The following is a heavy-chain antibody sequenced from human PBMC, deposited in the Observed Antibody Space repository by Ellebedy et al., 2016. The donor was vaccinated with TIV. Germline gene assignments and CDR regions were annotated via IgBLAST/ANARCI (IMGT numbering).Heavy chain of an antibody. CDR1: GFTFSSYG. CDR3: AKDRSPTMIALDF. Sequence: GESLKISCVASGFTFSSYGMHWVRQAPDKGLEWVAVIWFDGSHKYCVDSVKGRFTISRDNSKNTLYLQMSSLRADDTAIYYCAKDRSPTMIALDFWGQGTLVTVSS. J-gene: IGHJ4*02. CDR2: IWFDGSHK. D-gene: IGHD3-22*01. V-gene: IGHV3-33*06.